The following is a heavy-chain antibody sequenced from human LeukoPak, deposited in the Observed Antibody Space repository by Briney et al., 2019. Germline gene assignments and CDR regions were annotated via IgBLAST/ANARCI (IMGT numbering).Heavy chain of an antibody. CDR2: IYYSGST. V-gene: IGHV4-39*07. Sequence: SETLSLTCTVSGGSIRSSSYYWAWIRQPPGKGLEWIGSIYYSGSTYYNSSLKSRVTISVDTSKNQFSLKLSSVTAADTAVYYCARDRGGFWSGYPNAFDIWGQGTMVTVSS. CDR3: ARDRGGFWSGYPNAFDI. CDR1: GGSIRSSSYY. J-gene: IGHJ3*02. D-gene: IGHD3-3*01.